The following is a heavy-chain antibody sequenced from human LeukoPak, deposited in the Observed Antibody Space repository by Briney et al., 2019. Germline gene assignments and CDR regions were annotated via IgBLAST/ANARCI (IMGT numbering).Heavy chain of an antibody. V-gene: IGHV3-30*03. CDR2: ASREGSNK. D-gene: IGHD4-17*01. CDR1: GFTFNNFG. Sequence: GGSLRLSCAASGFTFNNFGMHWVRQAPGKGLEWVAVASREGSNKFYADSVKGRFTISRDNSKNTLYLQMNSLRAEDTAVYYCAAYGDYEEVGYWGQGTLVTVSS. J-gene: IGHJ4*02. CDR3: AAYGDYEEVGY.